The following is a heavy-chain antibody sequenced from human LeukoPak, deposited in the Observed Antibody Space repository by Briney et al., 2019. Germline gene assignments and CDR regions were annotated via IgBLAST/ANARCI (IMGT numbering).Heavy chain of an antibody. J-gene: IGHJ6*02. CDR1: GLTFNNYA. CDR3: ATSWGPDTSAFRWGRDGMDV. D-gene: IGHD3-16*01. CDR2: ISKSGDHT. V-gene: IGHV3-23*01. Sequence: GGSLRLSCAVSGLTFNNYAMSWVRQAPGKGLEWVSAISKSGDHTYYAASAKGRFTIYRDNSKNTQYLQMNSLRAEDTAVYYCATSWGPDTSAFRWGRDGMDVWGQGTTAIVS.